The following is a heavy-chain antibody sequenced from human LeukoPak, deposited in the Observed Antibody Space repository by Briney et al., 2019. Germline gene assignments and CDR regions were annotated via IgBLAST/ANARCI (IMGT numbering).Heavy chain of an antibody. CDR3: ARENYDSSGYPAGYFDY. Sequence: GGSLRLSCAASGFTFSRYNMNWVRQAPGKGLEWVSYISSSSGDIYYADYVKGRFTISRDNAKNSLYLQTNSLRAEDTAVYYCARENYDSSGYPAGYFDYWGQGTLVTVSS. CDR2: ISSSSGDI. CDR1: GFTFSRYN. J-gene: IGHJ4*02. D-gene: IGHD3-22*01. V-gene: IGHV3-48*01.